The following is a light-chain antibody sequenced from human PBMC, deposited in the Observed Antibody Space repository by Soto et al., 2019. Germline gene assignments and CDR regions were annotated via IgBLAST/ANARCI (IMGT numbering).Light chain of an antibody. CDR3: QQRSNWPIT. Sequence: VVLSQSPATLSLSKGERATLSCRASQSVTTYLAWYQHKPGQAPRLLIYDASTRATGIPARFSGSGSGTDFTLTISSLEPEDFAVYYCQQRSNWPITFGQGRLLEVK. CDR1: QSVTTY. CDR2: DAS. V-gene: IGKV3-11*01. J-gene: IGKJ5*01.